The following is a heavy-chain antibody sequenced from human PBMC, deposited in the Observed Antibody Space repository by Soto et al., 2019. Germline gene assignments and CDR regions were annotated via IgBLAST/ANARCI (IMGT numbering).Heavy chain of an antibody. D-gene: IGHD3-10*01. J-gene: IGHJ6*02. V-gene: IGHV1-24*01. Sequence: QGQLIQSGAEVKKPGASLTVSCKVSGYTLRELSMHWVRQAPGNGLEWMGGFDPEDDETVYAENFQCRVTMTQDTSTDTAYMQLTSLGFEDTAVYYCATGGLGELRGRHYSGMDVWGQGTTVTVSS. CDR3: ATGGLGELRGRHYSGMDV. CDR2: FDPEDDET. CDR1: GYTLRELS.